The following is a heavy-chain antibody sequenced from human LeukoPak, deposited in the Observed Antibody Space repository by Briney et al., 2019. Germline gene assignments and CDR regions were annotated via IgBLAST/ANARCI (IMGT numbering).Heavy chain of an antibody. CDR3: ARGSYNPFDY. J-gene: IGHJ4*02. Sequence: GGSLRLSCAASGFTFSTYAMNWVRQAPGKGLEWVSRISGGGVSTNYADSVKGRFTISRDNSKNTQYLQMNSLRAEDTAIYYCARGSYNPFDYWGQGTLVSVSS. V-gene: IGHV3-23*01. D-gene: IGHD3-16*01. CDR1: GFTFSTYA. CDR2: ISGGGVST.